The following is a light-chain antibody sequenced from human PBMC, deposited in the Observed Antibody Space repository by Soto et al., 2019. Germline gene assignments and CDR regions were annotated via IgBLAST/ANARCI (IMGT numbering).Light chain of an antibody. J-gene: IGKJ5*01. CDR1: QSVSSSY. CDR2: GAS. CDR3: QQYGSSPVT. Sequence: EIVLTQSPGTLSLSPGERATLSCRASQSVSSSYLAWYQQKPGQAPRLLIYGASSRATGIPDRFSGSGFGTDFTLTISRLEPEDFAVYFCQQYGSSPVTFGQGTRLEIK. V-gene: IGKV3-20*01.